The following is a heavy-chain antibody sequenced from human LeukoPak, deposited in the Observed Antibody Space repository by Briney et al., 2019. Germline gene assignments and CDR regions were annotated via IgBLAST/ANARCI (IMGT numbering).Heavy chain of an antibody. CDR2: IYYSGST. CDR3: ARVPDRGYYYYYMDV. Sequence: SQTLSLTCTVSGGSISSGDYYWSWIRQPPGKGLEWIGYIYYSGSTYYNPSLKSRVTISVETSKNQFSLKLSSVTAADTAVYYCARVPDRGYYYYYMDVWGKGTTVTVSS. D-gene: IGHD3-10*01. V-gene: IGHV4-30-4*08. CDR1: GGSISSGDYY. J-gene: IGHJ6*03.